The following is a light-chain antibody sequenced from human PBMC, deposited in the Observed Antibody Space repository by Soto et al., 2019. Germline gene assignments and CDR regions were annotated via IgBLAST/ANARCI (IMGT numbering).Light chain of an antibody. CDR2: DVD. CDR3: CSYAGTYSLV. V-gene: IGLV2-11*01. Sequence: QSALIQPRSVSGSPGQSVTISCTGTRSDVGDYYYISWYQHHPGKAPKLIIYDVDKRPSGVPDRFSGSKSGSTASLTVSGLQAEDEADYYCCSYAGTYSLVFGGGTKLTV. CDR1: RSDVGDYYY. J-gene: IGLJ2*01.